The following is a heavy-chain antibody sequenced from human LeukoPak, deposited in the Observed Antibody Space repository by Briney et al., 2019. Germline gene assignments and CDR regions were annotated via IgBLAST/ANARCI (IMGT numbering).Heavy chain of an antibody. CDR3: ARGLGITVIVVGDVFDL. D-gene: IGHD3-22*01. Sequence: GASVTVSCKSSGYIFSDYYLHVLRQAPGQGLEWMGWMNPNSGGTNYAQKFQGRITMTGDTSTAYLELSRLRSDDTALYYCARGLGITVIVVGDVFDLWGQGTMVTVSS. V-gene: IGHV1-2*02. CDR2: MNPNSGGT. J-gene: IGHJ3*01. CDR1: GYIFSDYY.